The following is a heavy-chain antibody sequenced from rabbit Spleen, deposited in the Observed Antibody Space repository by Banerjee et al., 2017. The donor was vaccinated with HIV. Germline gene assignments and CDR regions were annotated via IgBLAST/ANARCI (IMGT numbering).Heavy chain of an antibody. D-gene: IGHD2-1*01. CDR2: IAGSSSGFT. Sequence: QSLEESGGDLVKPGASLTLTCTASGFSFSSSDYMCWVRQAPGKGLEWISCIAGSSSGFTYSATWAKGRFTCSKTSSTTVTLQMTSLTAADTATYFCARGSATMTLVITGYYLSLWGQGTLVTVS. CDR3: ARGSATMTLVITGYYLSL. V-gene: IGHV1S40*01. CDR1: GFSFSSSDY. J-gene: IGHJ3*01.